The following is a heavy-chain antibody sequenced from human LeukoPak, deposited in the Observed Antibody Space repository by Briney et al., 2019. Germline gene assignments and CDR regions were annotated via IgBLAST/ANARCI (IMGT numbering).Heavy chain of an antibody. V-gene: IGHV1-69*04. J-gene: IGHJ4*02. CDR3: ARGKDNDSSGWYRGPDY. CDR1: GYTFTSYD. Sequence: SVKVSCKASGYTFTSYDINWVRQATGRGLEWMGRIIPILGIANYAQKFQGRVTITADKSTSTAYMELSSLRSEDTAVYYCARGKDNDSSGWYRGPDYWGQGTLVTVSS. CDR2: IIPILGIA. D-gene: IGHD6-19*01.